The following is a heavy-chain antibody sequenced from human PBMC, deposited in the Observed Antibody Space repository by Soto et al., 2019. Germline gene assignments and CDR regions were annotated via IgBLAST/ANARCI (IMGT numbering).Heavy chain of an antibody. CDR3: ARVDTYYYDSSGYYTEPFDY. D-gene: IGHD3-22*01. V-gene: IGHV4-39*01. CDR1: GGSISSSSYY. Sequence: QLQLQESGPGLVKPSETLSLTCTVSGGSISSSSYYWGWIRQPPGKGLEWIGRIYYSGSTYYNPSLKSRFTISVDTAKNQFSLELSSVTAADTAVYYCARVDTYYYDSSGYYTEPFDYWGQGTLVTVSS. CDR2: IYYSGST. J-gene: IGHJ4*02.